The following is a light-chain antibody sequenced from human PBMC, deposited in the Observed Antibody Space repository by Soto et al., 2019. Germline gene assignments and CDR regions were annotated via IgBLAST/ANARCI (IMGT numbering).Light chain of an antibody. CDR3: MQGTFWPYT. CDR1: QSLLYSNGITY. Sequence: DVVLTQSPLSLPVTLGQSASISFRSSQSLLYSNGITYLNWFQERPGQPPRRLVYHLSNRDTGVSDRFSCSGLSSDCTLKISRVEAEDVWIYYWMQGTFWPYTCGQGTKLEIK. J-gene: IGKJ2*01. CDR2: HLS. V-gene: IGKV2-30*01.